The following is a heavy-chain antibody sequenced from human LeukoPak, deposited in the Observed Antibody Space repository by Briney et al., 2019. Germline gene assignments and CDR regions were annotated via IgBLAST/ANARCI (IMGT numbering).Heavy chain of an antibody. D-gene: IGHD6-19*01. CDR2: INSDGSST. CDR3: ARAPEWLAIYYFDY. Sequence: GGSLRLSCAAPGFTFSSYWMHWVRQAPGKGLVWVSRINSDGSSTSYADSVKGRFTISRDNAENTLYLQMNSLRAEDTAVYYCARAPEWLAIYYFDYWGQGTLVTVSS. CDR1: GFTFSSYW. V-gene: IGHV3-74*01. J-gene: IGHJ4*02.